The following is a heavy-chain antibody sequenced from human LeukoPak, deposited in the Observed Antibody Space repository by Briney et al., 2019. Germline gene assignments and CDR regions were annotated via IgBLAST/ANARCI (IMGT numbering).Heavy chain of an antibody. CDR3: ARDQEDFWSGYYVVNYYYGMDV. Sequence: SQTLSLTCAISGDSVSSNSAAWNWIRQSPSRGLEWLGRTYYRSKWYNDYAVSVKSRITINPDTSKNQFSLQLNSVTPEDTAVYYCARDQEDFWSGYYVVNYYYGMDVWGQGTTVTVSS. D-gene: IGHD3-3*01. J-gene: IGHJ6*02. V-gene: IGHV6-1*01. CDR2: TYYRSKWYN. CDR1: GDSVSSNSAA.